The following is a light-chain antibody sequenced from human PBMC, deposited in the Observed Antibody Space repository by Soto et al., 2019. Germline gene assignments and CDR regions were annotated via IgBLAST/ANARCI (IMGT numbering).Light chain of an antibody. CDR3: GADHGSGGNFVYFV. Sequence: QSVLTQPPSASASLGASVTLTCTLSSGYSNYKVDWYQQRPGKGPRFVMRVGTGGIVGSKGDGIPDRFSVLGSGLNRYLTIKNIQEEDESDYHCGADHGSGGNFVYFVFGGGTKVTVL. CDR2: VGTGGIVG. V-gene: IGLV9-49*01. CDR1: SGYSNYK. J-gene: IGLJ2*01.